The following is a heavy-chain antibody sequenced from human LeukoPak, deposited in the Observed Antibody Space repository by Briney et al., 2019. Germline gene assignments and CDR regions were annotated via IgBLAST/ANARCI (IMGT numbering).Heavy chain of an antibody. CDR1: GFTFSNFA. V-gene: IGHV3-23*01. D-gene: IGHD2-2*01. Sequence: GGSLRLSCVASGFTFSNFAMNWVRQAPGKGLEWVSVVTGDSGTTHYADSVKGRFTISRDNSKNTLYLQMNSLRAEDTAVYYCAKDRTDIVVVPAGKWDYYYMDVWGKGTTVTVSS. CDR2: VTGDSGTT. J-gene: IGHJ6*03. CDR3: AKDRTDIVVVPAGKWDYYYMDV.